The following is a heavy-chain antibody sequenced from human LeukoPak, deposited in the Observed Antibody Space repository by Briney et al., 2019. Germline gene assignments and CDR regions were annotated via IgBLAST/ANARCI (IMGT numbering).Heavy chain of an antibody. D-gene: IGHD3-22*01. V-gene: IGHV4-34*01. Sequence: ETLSLTCAVYGGSFSGYYWSWIRQPPGKGLEWIGEINHSGSTNYNPSLKSRVTISVDTSKNQFSLKLSSVTAADTAVYYCARKAMIGLFDYWGQGALVTVSS. CDR3: ARKAMIGLFDY. CDR2: INHSGST. CDR1: GGSFSGYY. J-gene: IGHJ4*02.